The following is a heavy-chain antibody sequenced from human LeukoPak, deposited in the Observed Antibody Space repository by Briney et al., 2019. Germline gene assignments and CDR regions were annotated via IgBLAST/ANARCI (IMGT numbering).Heavy chain of an antibody. CDR3: ARSNHSSGYYGYFDY. CDR1: GLTVSSNY. CDR2: IYSGGST. Sequence: PGGSLRLSCAASGLTVSSNYMSWVRQAPGKGLEWVSVIYSGGSTYYADSVKGRFTISRDNSKNTLYLQMNSLRAEDTAVYYCARSNHSSGYYGYFDYWGQGTLVTVSS. V-gene: IGHV3-53*01. D-gene: IGHD3-22*01. J-gene: IGHJ4*02.